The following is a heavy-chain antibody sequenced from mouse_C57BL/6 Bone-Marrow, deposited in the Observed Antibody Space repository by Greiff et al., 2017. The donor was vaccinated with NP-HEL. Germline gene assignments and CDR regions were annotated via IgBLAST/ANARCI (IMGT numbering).Heavy chain of an antibody. CDR3: ANGYDGPLYYAMDY. CDR1: GFSLTSYG. D-gene: IGHD2-3*01. V-gene: IGHV2-3*01. CDR2: IWGDGST. J-gene: IGHJ4*01. Sequence: VQGVESGPGLVAPSQSLSITCTVSGFSLTSYGVSWVRQPPGKGLEWLGVIWGDGSTNYHSALISRLSISKDNATSQVFLKLNSLQTDDTATYYCANGYDGPLYYAMDYWGQGTSVTVSS.